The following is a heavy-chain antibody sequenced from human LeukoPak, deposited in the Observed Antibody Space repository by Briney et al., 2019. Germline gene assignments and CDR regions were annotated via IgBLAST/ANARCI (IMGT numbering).Heavy chain of an antibody. CDR1: GYSISSDYY. CDR2: IYHSGST. V-gene: IGHV4-38-2*02. Sequence: SETLSLTCAVSGYSISSDYYWGWIRQPPGKGLEWIGSIYHSGSTYYNPSLKSRVTISVDTSKNQFSLKLSSVTAADTAVYYCARDPAAAGTDYWGQGTLVTVSS. D-gene: IGHD6-13*01. CDR3: ARDPAAAGTDY. J-gene: IGHJ4*02.